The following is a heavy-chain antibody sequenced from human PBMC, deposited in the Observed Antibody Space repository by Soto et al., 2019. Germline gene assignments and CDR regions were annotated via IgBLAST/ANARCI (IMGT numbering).Heavy chain of an antibody. CDR2: ISNDGSNE. CDR3: AKGEVRGIIPSYFDY. CDR1: GFTFRWFG. Sequence: LRLSCAGSGFTFRWFGMNWVRQAPGKGLEWVARISNDGSNEYYVDSVKGRFTISRDNSKNTLYLQMDSLRAEDTAVYYCAKGEVRGIIPSYFDYWGLGTLVTVSS. J-gene: IGHJ4*02. D-gene: IGHD3-10*01. V-gene: IGHV3-30*18.